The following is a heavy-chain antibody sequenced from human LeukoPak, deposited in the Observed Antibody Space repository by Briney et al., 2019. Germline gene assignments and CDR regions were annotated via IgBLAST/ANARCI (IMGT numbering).Heavy chain of an antibody. CDR3: ARLAYSSGWYYFDY. Sequence: PGGSLRLSCAASGFTFSSYDMHWVRQATGEGLEWVSSIGSAADTYYAVSVKGRFTISRENAKNSLYLQMNSLRAGDTAVYYCARLAYSSGWYYFDYWGQGTLVTVSS. V-gene: IGHV3-13*04. CDR1: GFTFSSYD. CDR2: IGSAADT. D-gene: IGHD6-19*01. J-gene: IGHJ4*02.